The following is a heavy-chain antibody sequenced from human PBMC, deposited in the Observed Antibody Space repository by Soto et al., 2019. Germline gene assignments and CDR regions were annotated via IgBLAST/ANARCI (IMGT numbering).Heavy chain of an antibody. CDR3: AKVRRVYCSGGSCYPNEYNWFDP. J-gene: IGHJ5*02. D-gene: IGHD2-15*01. CDR2: ISGSGGST. V-gene: IGHV3-23*01. CDR1: GFTFSSYA. Sequence: GGSLRLSCAASGFTFSSYAMSWVRQAPGKGLEWVSAISGSGGSTYYADSVKGRFTISRDNSKNTLYLQMNSLRAEDTAVYYCAKVRRVYCSGGSCYPNEYNWFDPWGQGTLVTVSS.